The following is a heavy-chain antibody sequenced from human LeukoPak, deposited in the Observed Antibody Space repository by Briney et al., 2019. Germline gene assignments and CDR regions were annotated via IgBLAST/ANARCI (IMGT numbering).Heavy chain of an antibody. CDR2: ISSSSSTI. Sequence: PGGSLRLSCAASGFTFSSYSMNWVRQAPGKGLEWVSYISSSSSTIYYADSVKGRFTISRDNAKNSLYLQMNNLRAEDTAVYYCARLRYYAMDVWGQGTTVTASS. V-gene: IGHV3-48*01. CDR1: GFTFSSYS. J-gene: IGHJ6*02. CDR3: ARLRYYAMDV.